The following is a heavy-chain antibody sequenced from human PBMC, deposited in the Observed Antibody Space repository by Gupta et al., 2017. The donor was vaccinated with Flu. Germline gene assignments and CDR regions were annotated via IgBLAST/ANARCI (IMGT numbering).Heavy chain of an antibody. J-gene: IGHJ4*02. CDR3: ARDGRAYMDGGNIDY. D-gene: IGHD5-12*01. V-gene: IGHV3-33*01. Sequence: APGKGLEWVAVIWYDGSNKYYADSVKGRFTISRDNSKNTLYLQMNSLRAEDTAVYYCARDGRAYMDGGNIDYWGQGTLVTVSS. CDR2: IWYDGSNK.